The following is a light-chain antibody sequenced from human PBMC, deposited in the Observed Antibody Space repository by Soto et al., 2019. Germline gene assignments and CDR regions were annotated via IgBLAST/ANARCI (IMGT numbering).Light chain of an antibody. J-gene: IGKJ5*01. V-gene: IGKV1-9*01. CDR1: QGISSF. Sequence: DIQLTQSPSFLSASAGDRFTITCRASQGISSFLAWYQQKPGRAPKLLIYAASTLQSGVPSRFSGSGSGTEFTLTITSLQPEDFATYYCQQLNFFPITFGQGTRLEI. CDR2: AAS. CDR3: QQLNFFPIT.